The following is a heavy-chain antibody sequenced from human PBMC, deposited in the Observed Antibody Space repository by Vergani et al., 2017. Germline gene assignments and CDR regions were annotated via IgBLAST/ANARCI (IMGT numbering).Heavy chain of an antibody. CDR1: GRSFSGYY. CDR3: ARGRKGVVPAAIRSSWLYFDY. D-gene: IGHD2-2*02. Sequence: QVQLQQWGAGLLKPSETLSLTCAVYGRSFSGYYWSWIRQPPGKGLEWIGEINHSGSTNYNPSLKSRVTISVDTSKNQFSLKLSSVTAADTAVYYCARGRKGVVPAAIRSSWLYFDYWGQGTLVTVSS. V-gene: IGHV4-34*01. CDR2: INHSGST. J-gene: IGHJ4*02.